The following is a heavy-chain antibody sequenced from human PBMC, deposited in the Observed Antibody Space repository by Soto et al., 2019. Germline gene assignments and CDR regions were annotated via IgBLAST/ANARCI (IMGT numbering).Heavy chain of an antibody. J-gene: IGHJ5*02. CDR3: ARDGLGYGSASYIGTSGQKTFDP. CDR1: GGTFSSYA. V-gene: IGHV1-69*13. CDR2: IIPIFGTA. D-gene: IGHD3-10*01. Sequence: SVKVSCKASGGTFSSYAISWVRQAPGQGLEWMGGIIPIFGTANYAQKFQGRVTITADESTSTAYMELSSLRSEDTAVYYCARDGLGYGSASYIGTSGQKTFDPWGQGTLVTVSS.